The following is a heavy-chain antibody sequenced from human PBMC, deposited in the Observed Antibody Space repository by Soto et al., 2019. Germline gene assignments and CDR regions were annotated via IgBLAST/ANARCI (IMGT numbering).Heavy chain of an antibody. J-gene: IGHJ6*02. Sequence: SETLSLTCTVSNGSISNYFWSWIRQPPGKGLEWIGYVYYTGSTSYNPSLKSRVTMSVDTSRKQFSLRLSSVTAADTAVYYCGRYSIGWPGNGMDVWRQGTTVTVCS. CDR2: VYYTGST. D-gene: IGHD6-19*01. CDR1: NGSISNYF. V-gene: IGHV4-59*01. CDR3: GRYSIGWPGNGMDV.